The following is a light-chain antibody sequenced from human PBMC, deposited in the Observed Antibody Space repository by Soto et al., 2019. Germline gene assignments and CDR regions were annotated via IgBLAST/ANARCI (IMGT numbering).Light chain of an antibody. V-gene: IGKV3-20*01. J-gene: IGKJ5*01. CDR2: GAS. Sequence: EIVLTQSPGTLSLSPGERATLSCRASQSVRSRFLAWYQQKPGQAPSLLIYGASNRATGIPDRFSGSGSGTDFTLTISRLEPEDFAVFYCQQYGSSITFGQGTRLEN. CDR1: QSVRSRF. CDR3: QQYGSSIT.